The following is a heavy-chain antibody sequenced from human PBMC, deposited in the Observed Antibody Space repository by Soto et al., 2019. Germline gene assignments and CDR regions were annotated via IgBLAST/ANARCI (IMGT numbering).Heavy chain of an antibody. J-gene: IGHJ6*02. V-gene: IGHV3-74*01. Sequence: GGSLRLSCTAPRFTFGSYWMHWVRQATGKGLVWVSDINVDGTETWYADSVKGRFTISRDNDKKTLYLHMTGLRVDDTGVYYCARDKEVLLTNYGMAVWGQETTVTVSS. CDR2: INVDGTET. CDR1: RFTFGSYW. CDR3: ARDKEVLLTNYGMAV.